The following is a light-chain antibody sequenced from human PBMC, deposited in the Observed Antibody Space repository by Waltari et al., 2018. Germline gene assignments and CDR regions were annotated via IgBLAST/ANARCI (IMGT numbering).Light chain of an antibody. CDR2: DVS. V-gene: IGLV2-14*01. CDR1: SSDVGSYNY. J-gene: IGLJ1*01. Sequence: QSALTQPASVSGSRGQSITISCTGTSSDVGSYNYVSWYQQHPGKAPKLMIYDVSKRPSGVFNRFSGSKSGNTASLTISGLQAEDEADYYCTSYTSSNTYVFGTGTKVTVL. CDR3: TSYTSSNTYV.